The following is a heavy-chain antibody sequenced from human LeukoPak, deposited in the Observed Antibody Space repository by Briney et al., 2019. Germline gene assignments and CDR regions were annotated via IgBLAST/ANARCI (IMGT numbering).Heavy chain of an antibody. CDR2: ISGSGGST. CDR1: GFTFSSYA. CDR3: AKDTCSSTSCYFIYYYYMDV. J-gene: IGHJ6*03. V-gene: IGHV3-23*01. Sequence: GGSLRLSCAAPGFTFSSYAMSWVRQAPGKGLEWVSAISGSGGSTYYADSVKGRFTISRDNSKNTLCLQMNSLRAEDTAVYYCAKDTCSSTSCYFIYYYYMDVWGRGTTVTVSS. D-gene: IGHD2-2*01.